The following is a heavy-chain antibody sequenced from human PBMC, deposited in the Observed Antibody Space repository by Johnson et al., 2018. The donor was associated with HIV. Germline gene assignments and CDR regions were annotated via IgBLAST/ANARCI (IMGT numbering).Heavy chain of an antibody. CDR2: IGTAGDT. Sequence: VQLVESGGGLVQPGGSLRLSCAASGFTFNSYDMHWVRQPTGKGLEWVSGIGTAGDTNYSGSVKGRFTISRENAKNSLYLQMNSLRAEDTALYYCAKSTQASIVRESGPYGAFDIWGQGTMVTVSS. J-gene: IGHJ3*02. V-gene: IGHV3-13*01. CDR3: AKSTQASIVRESGPYGAFDI. D-gene: IGHD3-10*01. CDR1: GFTFNSYD.